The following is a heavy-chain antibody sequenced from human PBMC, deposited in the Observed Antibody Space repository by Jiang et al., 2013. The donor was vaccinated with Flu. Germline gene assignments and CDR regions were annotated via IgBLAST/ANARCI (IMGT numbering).Heavy chain of an antibody. CDR2: LYYSEGL. CDR3: AHGDNSPGRFDS. J-gene: IGHJ4*02. D-gene: IGHD5-24*01. Sequence: SGSGLVKPSQTLSVTCAVSGVSISSGGDYWIWIRQHPGKGLEWIGYLYYSEGLYYNPSLRSRVTFSFDASKNQFSLQLRSVTAADTATYYCAHGDNSPGRFDSWGPGNPGHRLL. V-gene: IGHV4-31*11. CDR1: GVSISSGGDY.